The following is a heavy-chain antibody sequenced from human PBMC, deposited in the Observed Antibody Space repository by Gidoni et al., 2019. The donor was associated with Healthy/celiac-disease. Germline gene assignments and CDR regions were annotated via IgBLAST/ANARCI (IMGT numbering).Heavy chain of an antibody. J-gene: IGHJ4*02. CDR2: ISSSSSYI. D-gene: IGHD3-16*02. CDR3: ARSRDIMITFGGVIAPYYFDY. V-gene: IGHV3-21*01. CDR1: GFTFRSYS. Sequence: EVKLVESGGCLVKPGGSLKLYCAASGFTFRSYSMNWGSQAPGKGLGWGSAISSSSSYIYYAASVKGRLTISRDKAKTSLYLQMHSLRAEDTAVYYCARSRDIMITFGGVIAPYYFDYWGQGTLVTVSS.